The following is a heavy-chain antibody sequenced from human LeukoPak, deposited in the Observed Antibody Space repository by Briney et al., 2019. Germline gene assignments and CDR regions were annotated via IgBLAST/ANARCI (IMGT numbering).Heavy chain of an antibody. CDR2: IYYSGST. CDR3: ARADTVVINYFDY. CDR1: GDSINNNNYY. J-gene: IGHJ4*02. D-gene: IGHD4-23*01. Sequence: SETLSLTCTVSGDSINNNNYYWGWIRQPPGKGLEWIGNIYYSGSTYYNPSLKSRVTISVDTSKNQFSLKLSSVTAADTAVYYCARADTVVINYFDYWGQGTLVTVSS. V-gene: IGHV4-39*07.